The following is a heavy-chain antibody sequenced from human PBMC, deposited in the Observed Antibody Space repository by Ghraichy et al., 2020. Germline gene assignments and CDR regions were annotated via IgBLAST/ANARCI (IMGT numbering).Heavy chain of an antibody. V-gene: IGHV3-48*02. D-gene: IGHD5-18*01. CDR2: ISSSSSTI. CDR3: AREPPDTAMVTGYYYGMDV. J-gene: IGHJ6*02. CDR1: GFTFSSYS. Sequence: GGSLRLSCAASGFTFSSYSMNWVRQAPGKGLEWVSYISSSSSTIYYADSVKGRFNISRDNAKNSLYLQMNSLRDEDTAVYYCAREPPDTAMVTGYYYGMDVWGQGTTVTVSS.